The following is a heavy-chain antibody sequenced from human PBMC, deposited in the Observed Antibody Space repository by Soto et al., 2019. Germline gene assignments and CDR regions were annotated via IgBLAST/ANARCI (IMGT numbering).Heavy chain of an antibody. D-gene: IGHD3-10*01. Sequence: QVQLQESGPGLVKPSETLSLTCTVSGGSITNYYCSWFRQPPGKGLEWIGYIQYNGYSAYNLSLRRQVTMSMDPSKTQFSLMLESVTATDTAVYYCARHGFGSLHGLVDVWVQGTTVIVSS. CDR1: GGSITNYY. CDR3: ARHGFGSLHGLVDV. V-gene: IGHV4-59*08. CDR2: IQYNGYS. J-gene: IGHJ6*02.